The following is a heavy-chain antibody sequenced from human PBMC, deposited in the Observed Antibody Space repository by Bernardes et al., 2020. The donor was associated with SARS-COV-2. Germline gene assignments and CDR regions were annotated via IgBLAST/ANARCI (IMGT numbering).Heavy chain of an antibody. D-gene: IGHD3-22*01. Sequence: GGSLRLSCAASGFTFSSYSMNWVRQAPGKGLEWVSYISSSSSTIYYADSVKGRFTISRDNAKNSLYLQMNSLRDEDTAVYYCARDRYYDSSGYALRLVRGPVWYFDLWGRGTLVTVSS. CDR2: ISSSSSTI. V-gene: IGHV3-48*02. CDR1: GFTFSSYS. CDR3: ARDRYYDSSGYALRLVRGPVWYFDL. J-gene: IGHJ2*01.